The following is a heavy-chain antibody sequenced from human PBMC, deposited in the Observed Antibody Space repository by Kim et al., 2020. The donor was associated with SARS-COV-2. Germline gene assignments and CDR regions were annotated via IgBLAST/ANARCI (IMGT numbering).Heavy chain of an antibody. J-gene: IGHJ4*02. CDR3: TVHGVRGVIITITSFDY. CDR1: GFTFGDYA. Sequence: GGSLRLSCTASGFTFGDYAMSWVRQAPGKGLEWVGFIRSKAYGGTTEYAASVKGRFTISRDDSKSIAYLQMNSLKTEDTAVYYCTVHGVRGVIITITSFDYWGQGTLVTVSS. CDR2: IRSKAYGGTT. V-gene: IGHV3-49*04. D-gene: IGHD3-10*01.